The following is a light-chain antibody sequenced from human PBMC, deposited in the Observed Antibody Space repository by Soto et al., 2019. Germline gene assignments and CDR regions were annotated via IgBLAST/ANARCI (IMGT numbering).Light chain of an antibody. CDR1: SSDIGGYDY. Sequence: QSALTQPASVSGSPGQSITISCAGTSSDIGGYDYVSWYQQHPGKAPKLMIFDVSNRPSGVSNRFSGSKSGNTASLTISGLRAGDEADYYCSSFTSSFTYVFGSGTSSPS. CDR3: SSFTSSFTYV. V-gene: IGLV2-14*01. J-gene: IGLJ1*01. CDR2: DVS.